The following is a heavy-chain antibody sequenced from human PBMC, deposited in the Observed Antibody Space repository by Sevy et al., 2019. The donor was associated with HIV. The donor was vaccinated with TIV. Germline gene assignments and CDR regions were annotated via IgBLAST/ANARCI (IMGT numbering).Heavy chain of an antibody. CDR1: GYTFTGSY. J-gene: IGHJ4*02. D-gene: IGHD1-26*01. CDR3: ASGTGV. V-gene: IGHV1-46*01. Sequence: ASVKVSCKASGYTFTGSYMHWVRQAPGQGLEWMGIIIPSGGSTTYAQKFQGRVTMTRDTSTSTVYMELRSLRSEDTAVYYCASGTGVWGQGTPVTVSS. CDR2: IIPSGGST.